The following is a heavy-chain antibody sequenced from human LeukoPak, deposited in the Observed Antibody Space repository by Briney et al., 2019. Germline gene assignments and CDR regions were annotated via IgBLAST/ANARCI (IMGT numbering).Heavy chain of an antibody. V-gene: IGHV3-21*01. CDR3: ARDRAAGYSSSWYTYDAFDI. J-gene: IGHJ3*02. CDR1: GFTFSSYS. CDR2: ISSSSSSI. D-gene: IGHD6-13*01. Sequence: GGSLRLSCAASGFTFSSYSMNSVRQAPGKGLEWVSSISSSSSSIYYADSVKGRFTISRDNAKNSLYLQMNSLRAEDTAVYYCARDRAAGYSSSWYTYDAFDIWGQGTMVTVSS.